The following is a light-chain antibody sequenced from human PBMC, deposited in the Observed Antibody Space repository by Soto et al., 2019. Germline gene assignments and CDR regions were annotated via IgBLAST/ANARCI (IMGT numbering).Light chain of an antibody. V-gene: IGKV3-15*01. Sequence: EIVLTQSPGTLSLSPGESVTLSCRASQSVASNLAWYQQRPGQAPSLLIFGASTRAPGIPGRFSGSGSGTDFTLTISSLQSEDFAVYHCQHYNNWPITFGQGTRLEIK. CDR2: GAS. CDR1: QSVASN. CDR3: QHYNNWPIT. J-gene: IGKJ5*01.